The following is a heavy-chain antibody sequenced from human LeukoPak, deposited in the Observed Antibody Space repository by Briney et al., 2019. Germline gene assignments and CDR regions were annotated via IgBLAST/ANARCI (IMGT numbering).Heavy chain of an antibody. CDR3: AKAYSSGWYPSPFDY. D-gene: IGHD6-19*01. J-gene: IGHJ4*02. CDR2: ISGSGGST. V-gene: IGHV3-23*01. Sequence: PGGSLRLSCAASGFTFSSYGMSWVRQAPGKGLEWVSAISGSGGSTYYADSVKGRFTISRDNSKNTLYLQMNSLRAEDTAVYYCAKAYSSGWYPSPFDYWGQGTLVTVSS. CDR1: GFTFSSYG.